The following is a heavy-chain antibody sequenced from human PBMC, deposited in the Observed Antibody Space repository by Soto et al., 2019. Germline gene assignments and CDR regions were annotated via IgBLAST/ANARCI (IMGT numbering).Heavy chain of an antibody. Sequence: GGSLRLSCAAFGCTFSNYAMTWVRQAPGKGLESVSVISGSGDTTYYADSVKGRFTISRDNSKNTLCLQMNSLRADDTAVYYCAKGVAATATDSYFDYWGQGTLVTVSS. CDR2: ISGSGDTT. CDR3: AKGVAATATDSYFDY. V-gene: IGHV3-23*01. CDR1: GCTFSNYA. J-gene: IGHJ4*02. D-gene: IGHD6-13*01.